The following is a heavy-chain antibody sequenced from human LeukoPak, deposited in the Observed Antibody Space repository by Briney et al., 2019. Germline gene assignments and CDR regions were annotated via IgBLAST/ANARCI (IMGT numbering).Heavy chain of an antibody. CDR2: MNPNSGNT. Sequence: GASAKVSCKASGYTFTSYDINWVRQATGQGLEWMGWMNPNSGNTGYAQKFQGRVTMTRNTSISTAYMELSSLRSEDTAVYYCARAETPDYGDYWFDPWGQGTLVTVSS. CDR3: ARAETPDYGDYWFDP. V-gene: IGHV1-8*01. J-gene: IGHJ5*02. CDR1: GYTFTSYD. D-gene: IGHD4-17*01.